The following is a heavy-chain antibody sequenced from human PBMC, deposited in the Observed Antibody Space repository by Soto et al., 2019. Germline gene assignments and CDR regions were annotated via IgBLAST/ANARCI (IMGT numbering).Heavy chain of an antibody. Sequence: ASLRLSSAASGFTFSSYGRNWVRQAPGKGLEWVSYISSSSSTIYYADSVKGRFTISRDNAKNSLYLQMNSLRDEDTAVYYCATRYCSSTSCPIAYYYYGMDVWGQGTTVTVSS. CDR3: ATRYCSSTSCPIAYYYYGMDV. D-gene: IGHD2-2*01. CDR1: GFTFSSYG. CDR2: ISSSSSTI. V-gene: IGHV3-48*02. J-gene: IGHJ6*02.